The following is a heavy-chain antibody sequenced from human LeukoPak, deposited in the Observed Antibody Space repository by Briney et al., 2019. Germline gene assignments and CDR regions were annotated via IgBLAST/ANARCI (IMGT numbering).Heavy chain of an antibody. V-gene: IGHV4-4*07. CDR2: IYTSGST. CDR3: ARDKVGWSRCRVGATSTYYYYYYMDV. CDR1: GGSISYYY. Sequence: SETLSLTCTVSGGSISYYYWSWIRQPAGKGLEWIGRIYTSGSTNYNPSLKSRVTMSVDTSKNQFSLKLSSVTAEDTAVYYCARDKVGWSRCRVGATSTYYYYYYMDVWGKGTTVTISS. J-gene: IGHJ6*03. D-gene: IGHD1-26*01.